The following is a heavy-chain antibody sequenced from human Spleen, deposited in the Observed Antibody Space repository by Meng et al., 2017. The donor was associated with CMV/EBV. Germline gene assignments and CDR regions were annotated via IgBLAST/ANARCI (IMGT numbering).Heavy chain of an antibody. CDR3: ARDRSVAGPTDY. D-gene: IGHD6-19*01. J-gene: IGHJ4*02. CDR2: IKLDGSEK. Sequence: GESLKISCAASGFTFSSYAMSWVRQAPGKGLEWVANIKLDGSEKYYVDFVKGRFTISRDNAKNSLYLQMNSLRAEDTAVYYCARDRSVAGPTDYWGQGTLVTVSS. V-gene: IGHV3-7*01. CDR1: GFTFSSYA.